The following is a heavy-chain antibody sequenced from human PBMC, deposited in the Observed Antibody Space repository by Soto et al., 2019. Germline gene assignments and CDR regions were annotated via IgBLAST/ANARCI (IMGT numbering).Heavy chain of an antibody. Sequence: EVLLVESGGGLVQPGGSLRLSCAASGFIVHSTYMNWVRQAPGKGLEWVAVISHDGDSNYADSVGGRFSPSRDISTNTLHLQMSSLRVEDTAVYYCAREDRYCRCSTCSISGDDFDIWGQGTMVTVSS. J-gene: IGHJ3*02. V-gene: IGHV3-66*01. CDR2: ISHDGDS. CDR3: AREDRYCRCSTCSISGDDFDI. CDR1: GFIVHSTY. D-gene: IGHD2-15*01.